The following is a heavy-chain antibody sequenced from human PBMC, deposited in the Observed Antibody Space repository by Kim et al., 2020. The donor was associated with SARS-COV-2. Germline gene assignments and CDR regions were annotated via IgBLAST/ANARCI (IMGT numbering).Heavy chain of an antibody. Sequence: SVKVSCKASGGTFSSYTISWVRQAPGQGLEWMGRIIPILGIANYAQKFQGRVTITADKSTSTAYMELSSLRSEDTAVYYCARAGVLLWFGESTTWFDPWGQGTLVTVSS. V-gene: IGHV1-69*02. D-gene: IGHD3-10*01. CDR1: GGTFSSYT. CDR3: ARAGVLLWFGESTTWFDP. J-gene: IGHJ5*02. CDR2: IIPILGIA.